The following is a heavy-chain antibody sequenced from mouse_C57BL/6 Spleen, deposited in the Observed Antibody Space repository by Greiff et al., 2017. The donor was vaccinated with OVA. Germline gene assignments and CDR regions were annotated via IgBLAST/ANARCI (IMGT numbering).Heavy chain of an antibody. CDR3: ARWNYGNYEDY. CDR2: IHPNSGST. D-gene: IGHD2-1*01. CDR1: GYTFTSYW. V-gene: IGHV1-64*01. Sequence: QVQLQQPGAELVKPGASVKLSCKASGYTFTSYWMHWVKQRPGQGLEWIGMIHPNSGSTNYNETFKSKATLTVDKSSSTAYMQLSSLTSEDSAVDYCARWNYGNYEDYWGQGTTLTVSS. J-gene: IGHJ2*01.